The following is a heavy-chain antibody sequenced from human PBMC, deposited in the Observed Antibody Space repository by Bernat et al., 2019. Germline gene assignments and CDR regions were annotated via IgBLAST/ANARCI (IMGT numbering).Heavy chain of an antibody. Sequence: QVQLVQSGAEVKKPGSSVKVSCKASGGTFSSYAISWVRQAPGQGLEWMGRIIPILGIANYAQKFQGRVTITADKSTSTAYMELSSLGSEDTAVYYGARDEGRGGATTPIDYWGQGTLVTVSS. CDR2: IIPILGIA. J-gene: IGHJ4*02. CDR3: ARDEGRGGATTPIDY. D-gene: IGHD1-26*01. V-gene: IGHV1-69*04. CDR1: GGTFSSYA.